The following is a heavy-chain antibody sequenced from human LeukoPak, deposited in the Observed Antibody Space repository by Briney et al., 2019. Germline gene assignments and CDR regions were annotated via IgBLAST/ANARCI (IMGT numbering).Heavy chain of an antibody. CDR3: ARSPVRIAAPGRGFDY. Sequence: KPSETLFLPCNVAGGSISTYYWSWIRQPPGKGLEWIGYIYYSGSTNYNPSLKSRVTISVDTSKSQFSLKLSSVTAADTAVYYCARSPVRIAAPGRGFDYWGQGTLVTVSS. CDR1: GGSISTYY. CDR2: IYYSGST. J-gene: IGHJ4*02. D-gene: IGHD6-13*01. V-gene: IGHV4-59*01.